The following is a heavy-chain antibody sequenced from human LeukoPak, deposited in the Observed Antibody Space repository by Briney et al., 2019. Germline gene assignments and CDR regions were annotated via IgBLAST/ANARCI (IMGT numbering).Heavy chain of an antibody. CDR3: ARGGYSYGYPYYYYMDV. CDR1: GGSFSGYY. Sequence: PSETLSLTCAVYGGSFSGYYWSWIRQPPGKGLEWIGEINHSGSTNYNPSLKSRVTISVDTSKNQFSLKLSSVTAADTAVCYCARGGYSYGYPYYYYMDVWGKGTTVTVSS. V-gene: IGHV4-34*01. J-gene: IGHJ6*03. D-gene: IGHD5-18*01. CDR2: INHSGST.